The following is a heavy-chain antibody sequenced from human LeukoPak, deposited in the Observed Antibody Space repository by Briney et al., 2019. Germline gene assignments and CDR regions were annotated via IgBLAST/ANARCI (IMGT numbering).Heavy chain of an antibody. CDR1: GYTFTSYG. J-gene: IGHJ4*02. CDR3: ARSTLRHYYDSSGYYYGY. D-gene: IGHD3-22*01. CDR2: ISAYNGNT. V-gene: IGHV1-18*01. Sequence: ASVKVSCKASGYTFTSYGISWVRQAPGQGLEWMGWISAYNGNTNYAQKLQGRVTMTTDTSTSTAYMELRSLRSDDTAVYYCARSTLRHYYDSSGYYYGYWGQGTLVTVSS.